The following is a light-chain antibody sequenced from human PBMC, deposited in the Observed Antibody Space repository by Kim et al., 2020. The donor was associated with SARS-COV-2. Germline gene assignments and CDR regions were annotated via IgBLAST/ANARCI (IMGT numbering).Light chain of an antibody. Sequence: GQSVTISSTGSSSDIGSYDYVSWYQQYPGKAPKLIIYDVTKRPSGVSDRFSGSKSANTASLTVSGLQAEDEADYYCSSYAGSNNGVFGEGTQLTVL. J-gene: IGLJ2*01. CDR2: DVT. CDR1: SSDIGSYDY. CDR3: SSYAGSNNGV. V-gene: IGLV2-8*01.